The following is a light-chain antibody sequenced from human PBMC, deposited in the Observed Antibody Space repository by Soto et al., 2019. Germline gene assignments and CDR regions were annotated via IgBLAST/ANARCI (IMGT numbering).Light chain of an antibody. CDR2: RNN. CDR1: SSNIGSNT. CDR3: AAWDDSLNGDV. Sequence: QSVLTQPPSASGTPGQRVTISCSGSSSNIGSNTVNRYQQLPGTAPKLLIYRNNQRPSGVPDRFSGSKSGTSASLAISGLQSEDEADYYCAAWDDSLNGDVFGTGTKLTVL. J-gene: IGLJ1*01. V-gene: IGLV1-44*01.